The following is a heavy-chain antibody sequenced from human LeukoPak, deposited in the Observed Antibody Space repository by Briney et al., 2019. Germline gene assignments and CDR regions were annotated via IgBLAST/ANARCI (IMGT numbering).Heavy chain of an antibody. D-gene: IGHD4-17*01. V-gene: IGHV2-5*02. CDR1: GFSLSTSGVG. J-gene: IGHJ4*02. CDR2: IYWDDDK. CDR3: AHTYYGDYVHY. Sequence: SGPTLVKPTQTLTLTCTFSGFSLSTSGVGVGWIRQPPGKALEWLALIYWDDDKRYSPSLESRLTITKDTSKNQVVLTMTNMDPVDTATYYCAHTYYGDYVHYWGQGTLVTVSS.